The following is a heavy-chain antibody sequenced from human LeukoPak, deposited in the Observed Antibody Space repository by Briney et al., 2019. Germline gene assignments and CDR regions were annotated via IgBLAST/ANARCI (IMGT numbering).Heavy chain of an antibody. CDR1: GGSISSGDYY. CDR3: ARNMGRGVIGESYFDY. D-gene: IGHD3-10*01. V-gene: IGHV4-30-4*01. CDR2: IYYSGST. J-gene: IGHJ4*02. Sequence: SQTLSLTCTVSGGSISSGDYYWSWIRQPPGKGLEWIGYIYYSGSTYYNPSLKSRVTISVDTSKNQFSLKLSSVTAADTAVYYCARNMGRGVIGESYFDYWGQGTLVTVSS.